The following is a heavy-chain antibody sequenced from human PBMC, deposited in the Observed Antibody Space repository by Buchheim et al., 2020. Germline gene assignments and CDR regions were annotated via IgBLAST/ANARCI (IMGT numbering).Heavy chain of an antibody. CDR2: IKTDESEK. CDR3: ARVRGDYVDY. V-gene: IGHV3-7*01. Sequence: EVQLVESGGGLVQPGGSLRLSCAASGFTFSSYCMSWVRQAPGKGLAWVANIKTDESEKYYVDSVKGRFTLYRDNAKNSMYMQMNSLRAEDTAVYYCARVRGDYVDYWGQGTL. J-gene: IGHJ4*02. CDR1: GFTFSSYC.